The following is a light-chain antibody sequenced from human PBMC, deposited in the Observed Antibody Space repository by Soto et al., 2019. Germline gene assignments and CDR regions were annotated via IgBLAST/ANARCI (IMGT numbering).Light chain of an antibody. CDR3: QSYDSSLSGGV. CDR2: GNS. Sequence: QAVVTQPPSVSGAPGQRVTISCTGSSSNIGAGYDVHWYQQLPGTAPKLLISGNSNRPSGVPDRFSDSKSGTSASLAITGLQAEDEADYYCQSYDSSLSGGVFGTGTKLTVL. CDR1: SSNIGAGYD. V-gene: IGLV1-40*01. J-gene: IGLJ1*01.